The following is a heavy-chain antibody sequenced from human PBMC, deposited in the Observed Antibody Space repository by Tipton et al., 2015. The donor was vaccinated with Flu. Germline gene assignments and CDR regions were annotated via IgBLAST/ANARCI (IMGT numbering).Heavy chain of an antibody. V-gene: IGHV3-21*01. Sequence: SLRLSCAASGFIFSSYSMSWVRQAPVRGLEWVSSISSSGSYIYYADSVQGRFTISRDNAKNSLYLEMNSLRVEDTAVYYCASPRWGSGEAFDIWGQGTRVTVSS. CDR2: ISSSGSYI. D-gene: IGHD3-10*01. J-gene: IGHJ3*02. CDR1: GFIFSSYS. CDR3: ASPRWGSGEAFDI.